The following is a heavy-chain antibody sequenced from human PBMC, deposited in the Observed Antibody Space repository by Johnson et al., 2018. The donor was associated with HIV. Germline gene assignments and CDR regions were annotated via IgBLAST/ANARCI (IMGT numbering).Heavy chain of an antibody. CDR2: IYSGGST. CDR1: GFTVSSNY. Sequence: VQLVESGGGLVQPGGSLRLSCAASGFTVSSNYMSWVRQAPGKGLEWVSVIYSGGSTYYADSVTGRFTISRDNSKNTLYPQMNSLRAEDTVVYYCAKGASGSQRRGAFHIWGQGTMVTVSS. D-gene: IGHD1-26*01. J-gene: IGHJ3*02. CDR3: AKGASGSQRRGAFHI. V-gene: IGHV3-66*01.